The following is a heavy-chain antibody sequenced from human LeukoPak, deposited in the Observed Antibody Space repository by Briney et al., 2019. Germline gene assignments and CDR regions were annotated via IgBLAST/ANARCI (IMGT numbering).Heavy chain of an antibody. CDR3: ASSLYYYGSGSTGPFDY. D-gene: IGHD3-10*01. CDR1: GYTLTSYG. Sequence: ASVKVSCKASGYTLTSYGISWVRQAPGQGLEWMGWISAYNGNTNYAQKLQGRVTMTTDTSTSTAYMELRSLRSDDTAVYYCASSLYYYGSGSTGPFDYWGQGTLVTVPS. CDR2: ISAYNGNT. V-gene: IGHV1-18*01. J-gene: IGHJ4*02.